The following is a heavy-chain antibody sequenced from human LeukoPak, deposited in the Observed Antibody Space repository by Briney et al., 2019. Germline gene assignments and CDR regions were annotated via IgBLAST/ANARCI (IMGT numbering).Heavy chain of an antibody. CDR2: ISSSGSTI. CDR3: ARDYCSGGSCYSHYYYYYMDV. Sequence: GGSLRLSCAASGFPFSSYEMNWVRQAPGKGLEWVSYISSSGSTIYYADSVKGRFTISRDNAKNSLYLQMNSLRAEDTAVYYCARDYCSGGSCYSHYYYYYMDVWGKGTTVTVSS. CDR1: GFPFSSYE. D-gene: IGHD2-15*01. J-gene: IGHJ6*03. V-gene: IGHV3-48*03.